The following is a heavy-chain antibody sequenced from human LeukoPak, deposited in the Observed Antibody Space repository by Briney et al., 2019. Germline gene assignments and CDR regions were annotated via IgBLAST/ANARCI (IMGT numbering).Heavy chain of an antibody. CDR1: GASISSYY. CDR2: INHSGST. J-gene: IGHJ4*02. D-gene: IGHD3-22*01. CDR3: ASTGYYDSSEYDY. V-gene: IGHV4-34*01. Sequence: PSETLSLTCTVSGASISSYYWSWIRQPPGKGLEWIGEINHSGSTNYNPSLKSRVTISVDTSKNQFSLKLSSVTAADTAVYYCASTGYYDSSEYDYWGQGTLVTVSS.